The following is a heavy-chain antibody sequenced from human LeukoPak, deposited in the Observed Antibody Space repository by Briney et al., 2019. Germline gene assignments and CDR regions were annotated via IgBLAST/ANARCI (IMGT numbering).Heavy chain of an antibody. CDR3: ARGSTCSGGSCYSPYHYYYMDV. J-gene: IGHJ6*03. CDR1: GYTFTGYY. CDR2: INPNSGGT. D-gene: IGHD2-15*01. V-gene: IGHV1-2*02. Sequence: ASVKVSCKASGYTFTGYYMHWVRQAPGQGLEWMGWINPNSGGTNYAQKFQGRVTMTRDTSISTAYMELSRLRSDDTAVYYCARGSTCSGGSCYSPYHYYYMDVWGKGTTVTVSS.